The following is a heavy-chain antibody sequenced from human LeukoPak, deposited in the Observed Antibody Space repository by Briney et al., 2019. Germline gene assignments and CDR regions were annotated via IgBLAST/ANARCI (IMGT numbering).Heavy chain of an antibody. V-gene: IGHV4-30-4*01. J-gene: IGHJ3*02. D-gene: IGHD2-2*01. Sequence: SDTLANTYTVTDGSISRGYYYWSWIRHPPGKGLEWIGYIYYSGSTYYNPSLKSRVTISVDTSKNQFSLKLSSVTAADTAVYYCARVVPAAKGDAFDIWGQGTMVTVSS. CDR3: ARVVPAAKGDAFDI. CDR1: DGSISRGYYY. CDR2: IYYSGST.